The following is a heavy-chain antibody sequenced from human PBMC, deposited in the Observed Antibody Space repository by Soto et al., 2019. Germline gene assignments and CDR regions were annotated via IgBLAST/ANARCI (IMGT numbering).Heavy chain of an antibody. CDR3: AIVRPTNNWYSFDD. D-gene: IGHD1-1*01. CDR2: MYYTGTT. V-gene: IGHV4-39*01. CDR1: GGSISSGTSY. Sequence: QLRLQESGPGLVRPSEPLSLTCTVSGGSISSGTSYWGWIRQSPGKGLEWIGSMYYTGTTDYNSSPKSRSTISVDMSKNQFSLKLSSVTAADTAVYFCAIVRPTNNWYSFDDWGQGSLVTVS. J-gene: IGHJ3*01.